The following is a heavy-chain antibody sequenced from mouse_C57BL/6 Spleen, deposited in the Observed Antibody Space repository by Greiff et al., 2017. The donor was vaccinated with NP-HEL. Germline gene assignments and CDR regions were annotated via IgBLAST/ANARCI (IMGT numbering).Heavy chain of an antibody. CDR3: TRESYGNPAWFAY. J-gene: IGHJ3*01. CDR2: IYPGNSDT. Sequence: VQLQQSGTVLARPGASVKMSCKTSGYTFTSYWMHWVKQRPGQGLEWIGAIYPGNSDTSYNQKFKGKAKLTAVTSASTAYMELSSLTNEDSAVYYCTRESYGNPAWFAYWGQGTLVTVSA. CDR1: GYTFTSYW. D-gene: IGHD2-1*01. V-gene: IGHV1-5*01.